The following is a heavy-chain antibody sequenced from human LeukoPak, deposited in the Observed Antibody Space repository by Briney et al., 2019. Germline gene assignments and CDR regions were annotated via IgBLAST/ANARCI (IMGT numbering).Heavy chain of an antibody. V-gene: IGHV3-23*01. CDR1: GFTFSSYA. CDR2: ISGSGTST. CDR3: AKASSYYYDSSGYYSDF. Sequence: PGGSLRVSCAASGFTFSSYAMSWVRQAPGNGLEWVSAISGSGTSTYYAASVKGRFTISRDNSKNTLYLQMNSLRAEDTAVYHCAKASSYYYDSSGYYSDFWGQGTLVTVSS. D-gene: IGHD3-22*01. J-gene: IGHJ4*02.